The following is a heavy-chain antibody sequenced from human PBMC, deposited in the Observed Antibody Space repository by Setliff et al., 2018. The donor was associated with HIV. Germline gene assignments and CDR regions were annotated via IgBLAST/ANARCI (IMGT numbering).Heavy chain of an antibody. Sequence: PSDTLSLTCAVYGGSFSGYYWSWIRQPPGKGLEWIGGINDGGITSYNASLKSRAFISLDTSKNQFSLNLHFVTAADTAVYYCARAQYPGGSGSYYLPDSWGQGTLVTVSS. CDR3: ARAQYPGGSGSYYLPDS. CDR1: GGSFSGYY. V-gene: IGHV4-34*01. CDR2: INDGGIT. J-gene: IGHJ4*02. D-gene: IGHD3-10*01.